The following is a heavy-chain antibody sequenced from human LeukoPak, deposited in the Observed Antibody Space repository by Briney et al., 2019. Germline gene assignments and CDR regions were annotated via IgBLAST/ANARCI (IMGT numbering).Heavy chain of an antibody. Sequence: GGSLRLSCAASGFTFTSYAMTWVRQAPGKGLEWGSTISDTGGSTYYADSVKGRFTISRDNAKNSLYLQMNSLRAEDTAVYYCARDEGGTYPLDYWGQGTLVTVSS. J-gene: IGHJ4*02. D-gene: IGHD1-26*01. CDR1: GFTFTSYA. V-gene: IGHV3-23*01. CDR3: ARDEGGTYPLDY. CDR2: ISDTGGST.